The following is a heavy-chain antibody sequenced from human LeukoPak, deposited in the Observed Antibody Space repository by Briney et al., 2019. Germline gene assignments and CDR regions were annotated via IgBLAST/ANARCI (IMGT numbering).Heavy chain of an antibody. Sequence: GGSLRLSCAASGFTFSSYSMNWVRPAPGKGLEWVSSISSSSSYIYYADSVKGRFTISRDNAKNSLYLQMNSLRAEDTAVYYCARDLYSYGTYYFDYWGHGTLVTVSS. J-gene: IGHJ4*01. D-gene: IGHD5-18*01. V-gene: IGHV3-21*01. CDR3: ARDLYSYGTYYFDY. CDR2: ISSSSSYI. CDR1: GFTFSSYS.